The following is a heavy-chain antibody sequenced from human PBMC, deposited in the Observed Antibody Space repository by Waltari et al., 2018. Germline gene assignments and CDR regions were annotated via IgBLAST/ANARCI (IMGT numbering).Heavy chain of an antibody. V-gene: IGHV4-61*02. CDR2: IYTSGST. CDR3: ARDTVGGFDY. D-gene: IGHD4-17*01. J-gene: IGHJ4*02. CDR1: GGSISSGRYY. Sequence: QVQLQESGPGLVKPSQTLSLTCTVSGGSISSGRYYWSWIRQPAGKGLEWIGRIYTSGSTNYNPSLKSRVTISVDTSKNQFSLKLSSVTAADTAVYYCARDTVGGFDYWGQGTLVTVSS.